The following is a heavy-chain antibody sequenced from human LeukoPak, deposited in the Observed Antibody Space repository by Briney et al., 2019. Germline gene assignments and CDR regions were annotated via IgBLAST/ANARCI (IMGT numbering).Heavy chain of an antibody. CDR3: ARGRPTYYAIDV. CDR2: TSYWAKWTN. D-gene: IGHD6-25*01. CDR1: GDSVSSNSAA. V-gene: IGHV6-1*01. J-gene: IGHJ6*02. Sequence: SQTLSLTCAISGDSVSSNSAAWNWIRQSPSRGLEWLGRTSYWAKWTNDYAVSLKGRITINADTSKSQFSLQLNSVTPEDTAVYYCARGRPTYYAIDVWGQGTPVIVSS.